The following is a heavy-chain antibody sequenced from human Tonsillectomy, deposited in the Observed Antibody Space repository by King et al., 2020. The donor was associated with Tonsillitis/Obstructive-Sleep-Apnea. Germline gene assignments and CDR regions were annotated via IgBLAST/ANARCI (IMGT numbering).Heavy chain of an antibody. CDR2: ITWNGGST. CDR3: ARWFSSSWGNDY. V-gene: IGHV3-20*04. CDR1: GFTFDDYG. D-gene: IGHD6-13*01. J-gene: IGHJ4*02. Sequence: DVKLVESGGGVVRPGGSLRLSCAASGFTFDDYGMSWVRQAPGKGLEWVSGITWNGGSTGYADSLKGRFTISRDNARDSLYLQMNSLRAEETALYYCARWFSSSWGNDYWGQGTLVTVSS.